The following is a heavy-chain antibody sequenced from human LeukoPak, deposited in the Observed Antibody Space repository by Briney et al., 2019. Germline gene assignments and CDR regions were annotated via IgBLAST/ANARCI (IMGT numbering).Heavy chain of an antibody. J-gene: IGHJ6*02. CDR1: GGSISSGGYY. CDR2: IYYSGST. Sequence: SETLSLTCTVSGGSISSGGYYWSWIRQHPGKGLEWIGYIYYSGSTYYNPSLKSRVTISVDTSKNQFSLKLSSVTAADTAVYYCARDSRTYDSSGYYRYYYYYYGMDVWGQGTTVTVSS. V-gene: IGHV4-31*03. CDR3: ARDSRTYDSSGYYRYYYYYYGMDV. D-gene: IGHD3-22*01.